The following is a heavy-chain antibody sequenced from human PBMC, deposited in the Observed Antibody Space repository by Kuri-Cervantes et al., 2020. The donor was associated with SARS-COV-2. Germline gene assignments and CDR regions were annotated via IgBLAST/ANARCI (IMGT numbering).Heavy chain of an antibody. V-gene: IGHV4-61*09. CDR3: ARVFDYWGSPAVDY. CDR2: LDTSGSP. D-gene: IGHD7-27*01. CDR1: GVSVTGGTYY. J-gene: IGHJ4*02. Sequence: LRLSCAVSGVSVTGGTYYWAWIRQPAGKGLKWIGHLDTSGSPTYNPSLKSRVTISLDMSNNQVSLRLTSATAADTAVYYCARVFDYWGSPAVDYWGQGTLVTVSS.